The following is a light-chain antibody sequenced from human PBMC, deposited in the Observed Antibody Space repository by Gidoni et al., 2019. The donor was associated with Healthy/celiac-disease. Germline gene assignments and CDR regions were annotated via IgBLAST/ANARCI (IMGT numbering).Light chain of an antibody. Sequence: DIQMTQSPSSLSASVGDRVTITCKASQDISNYLNWYQQKPGKAPKLLIYYASNLETGVPSRFSGSGSGTDFTFTISSLQPEDMATYYCQQYDNLPPLTFGGGTKVEIK. V-gene: IGKV1-33*01. CDR2: YAS. J-gene: IGKJ4*01. CDR1: QDISNY. CDR3: QQYDNLPPLT.